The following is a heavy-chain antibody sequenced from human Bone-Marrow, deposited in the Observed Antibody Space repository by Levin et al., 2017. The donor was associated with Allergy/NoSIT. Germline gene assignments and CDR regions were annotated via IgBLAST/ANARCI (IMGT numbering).Heavy chain of an antibody. J-gene: IGHJ4*02. CDR1: LFSILPYA. V-gene: IGHV3-64*04. CDR3: STWGFKLGVDY. CDR2: PLFSFLLS. D-gene: IGHD3-16*01. Sequence: SLLLSFSSSLFSILPYALHWVRQAPGPFLSFFSPPLFSFLLSYYGDSLRGRCTISRDNSKNTLYLQMNDLRLEDTAVYYCSTWGFKLGVDYWGEGIMVIVSS.